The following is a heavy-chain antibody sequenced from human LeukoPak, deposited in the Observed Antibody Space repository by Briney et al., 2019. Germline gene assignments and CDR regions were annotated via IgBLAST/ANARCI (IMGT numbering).Heavy chain of an antibody. CDR1: GFTLSSYA. D-gene: IGHD6-13*01. CDR2: ISGSGGST. J-gene: IGHJ6*03. Sequence: GGSLRLSCAASGFTLSSYAMSWVRQAPGKGLEWVSAISGSGGSTYYADSVKGRFTISRDNSKNTLYLQMNSLRAEDTAVYYCAKDRRSWYPRYYYYMDVWGKGTTVTVSS. V-gene: IGHV3-23*01. CDR3: AKDRRSWYPRYYYYMDV.